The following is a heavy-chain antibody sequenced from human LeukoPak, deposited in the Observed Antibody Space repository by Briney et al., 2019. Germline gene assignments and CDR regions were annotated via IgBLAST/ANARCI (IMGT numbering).Heavy chain of an antibody. V-gene: IGHV3-30-3*01. CDR3: ATQQGGNPAY. CDR2: VSYDGSTN. CDR1: GFTFSSHA. Sequence: GGSLRLSCAASGFTFSSHAMHWVRQAPGKGLEWVAFVSYDGSTNSYADFVKGRFTISRDNAKNMLYLQVNSLRAEDTAVYHCATQQGGNPAYWGQGTLVTVSS. J-gene: IGHJ4*02. D-gene: IGHD1-14*01.